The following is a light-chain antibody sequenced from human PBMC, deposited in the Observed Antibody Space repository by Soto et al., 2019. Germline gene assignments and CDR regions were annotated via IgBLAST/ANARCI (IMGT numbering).Light chain of an antibody. V-gene: IGLV4-69*01. CDR3: QTWDTGIGV. CDR2: LNSDGSH. CDR1: SGHSSYA. Sequence: QLVLTQSPSASASLGASVKLTCTLSSGHSSYAIAWHQQQPEKGPRYLMKLNSDGSHRKGDGIPDRFSGSSSGAEHYLTISSLQSEDEADYYCQTWDTGIGVFGGGTKLTVL. J-gene: IGLJ2*01.